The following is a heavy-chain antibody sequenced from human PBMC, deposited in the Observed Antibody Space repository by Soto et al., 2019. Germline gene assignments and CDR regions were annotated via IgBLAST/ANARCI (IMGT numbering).Heavy chain of an antibody. V-gene: IGHV3-7*01. CDR1: GFTFSRNW. J-gene: IGHJ5*02. D-gene: IGHD1-1*01. CDR2: IKEDGSAK. CDR3: ARDGDGYPA. Sequence: EVQLVESGGGLVQPGGSLTLSCAASGFTFSRNWMSWVRQAPGKGLEWVANIKEDGSAKYYADAVKGRFTLSRDNVENSLYWQMNSLRVEDAAVYYCARDGDGYPAWGQGTLVTVSS.